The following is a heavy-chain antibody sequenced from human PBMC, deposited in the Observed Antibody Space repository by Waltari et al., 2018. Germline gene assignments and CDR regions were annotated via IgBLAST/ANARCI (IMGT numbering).Heavy chain of an antibody. Sequence: QLQLQESGPGLVKPSETLSLTCTVSGGSISSSSYYWGWIRQPPGKGLEWIGSICYSGSTYYTPSRKSRVTISVDTSKNQFSLKLSSVTAADTAVYYCARHRGYSSRGYFDYWGQGTLVTVSS. D-gene: IGHD6-13*01. CDR1: GGSISSSSYY. V-gene: IGHV4-39*01. CDR2: ICYSGST. J-gene: IGHJ4*02. CDR3: ARHRGYSSRGYFDY.